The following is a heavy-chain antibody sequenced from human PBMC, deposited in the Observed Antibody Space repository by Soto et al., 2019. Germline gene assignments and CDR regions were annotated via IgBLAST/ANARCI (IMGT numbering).Heavy chain of an antibody. Sequence: GGSLRLSCAASGFTLSSYGMSWVRQAPGKGLEWVSAISPNGQGIYYADSVRGRFTISRDTFKNTVFLHMDSLRAEDTAVYYCAKDRNYPRDCFHYRGQGTLVTVSS. CDR1: GFTLSSYG. J-gene: IGHJ4*02. D-gene: IGHD1-7*01. V-gene: IGHV3-23*01. CDR3: AKDRNYPRDCFHY. CDR2: ISPNGQGI.